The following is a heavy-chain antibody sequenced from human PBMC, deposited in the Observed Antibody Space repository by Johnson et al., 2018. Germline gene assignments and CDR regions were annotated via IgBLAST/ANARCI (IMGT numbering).Heavy chain of an antibody. CDR3: AQGPSHGAFDI. CDR1: GFTFSASD. J-gene: IGHJ3*02. V-gene: IGHV3-30*18. CDR2: ITEDGSRK. Sequence: VQLFETGGGAVRPGRSLRLSCAASGFTFSASDMHWVRQSPDKGLEWVTHITEDGSRKYYTDSVKGRFTVSRDNSRNTLYLQMNSLSPVDTALYYCAQGPSHGAFDIWGQGTMVIVSS.